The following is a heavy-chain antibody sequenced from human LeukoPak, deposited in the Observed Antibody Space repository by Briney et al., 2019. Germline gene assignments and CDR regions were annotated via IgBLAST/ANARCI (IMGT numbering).Heavy chain of an antibody. Sequence: SETLSLTCTVSGTSITRTYWSWIRQTPGRGLESVRYVYDTGDTNYNPSLKSRVTMSLDTSKNQFSLTLSSVTAADTAIYCARRATSGNYQMLHFDSWGQGILVTVSS. J-gene: IGHJ4*02. D-gene: IGHD1-7*01. CDR3: ARRATSGNYQMLHFDS. CDR1: GTSITRTY. CDR2: VYDTGDT. V-gene: IGHV4-59*08.